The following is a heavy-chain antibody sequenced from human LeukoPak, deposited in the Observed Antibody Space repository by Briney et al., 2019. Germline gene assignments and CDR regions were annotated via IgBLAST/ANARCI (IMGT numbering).Heavy chain of an antibody. CDR1: GHPISSGYY. CDR3: ARSYCGGDCYLRSFDAFDI. Sequence: PSETLSLTCTVSGHPISSGYYWGWIRQPPGKGLEWIGGIYHRGSTYYNPSLKSRVTISVDTSKNQFSLKLSSVTAADTAVYYCARSYCGGDCYLRSFDAFDIWGQGTMVTVSS. D-gene: IGHD2-21*02. CDR2: IYHRGST. J-gene: IGHJ3*02. V-gene: IGHV4-38-2*02.